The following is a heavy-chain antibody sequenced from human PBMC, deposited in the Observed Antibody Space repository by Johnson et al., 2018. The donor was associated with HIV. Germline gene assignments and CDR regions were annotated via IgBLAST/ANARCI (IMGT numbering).Heavy chain of an antibody. CDR2: ISWNSGSI. J-gene: IGHJ3*02. D-gene: IGHD7-27*01. Sequence: EVQLVESGGGLVQPGRSLRLSCAASGFTFDDYAMHWVRQAPGKGLEWVSGISWNSGSIGYADSVKGRFTISRDNAKNSLYLQMNSLRAEDTALYYCARVKSYGNWGSRKGGRESRAAFDIWGQGTMVTVSS. CDR1: GFTFDDYA. V-gene: IGHV3-9*01. CDR3: ARVKSYGNWGSRKGGRESRAAFDI.